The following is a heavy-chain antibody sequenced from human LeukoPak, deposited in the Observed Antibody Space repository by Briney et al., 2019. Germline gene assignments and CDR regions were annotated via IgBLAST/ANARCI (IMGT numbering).Heavy chain of an antibody. CDR3: ARDGSSSWYWVDY. J-gene: IGHJ4*02. Sequence: PGRSLRLSCAASGFTFSSYGIHWVRQAPGKGLEWVAIISYDGSNKYYADSVKGRFTISRDNSKNTLYLQMNSLRAEDTAVYYCARDGSSSWYWVDYWGQGTLVTVSS. CDR2: ISYDGSNK. V-gene: IGHV3-30*03. CDR1: GFTFSSYG. D-gene: IGHD6-13*01.